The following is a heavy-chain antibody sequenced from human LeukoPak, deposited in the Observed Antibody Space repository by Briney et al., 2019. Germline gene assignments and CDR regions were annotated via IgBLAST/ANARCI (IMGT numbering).Heavy chain of an antibody. D-gene: IGHD3-22*01. CDR2: INPNSGGT. J-gene: IGHJ4*02. Sequence: ASVRVSCKASGYTFTGYYMHWVRQAPGQGLEWMGWINPNSGGTNYAQKFQGRGSMTRDMSIRTAYMEVSRMRSDDTAVYYCARPIYDSSGPFDYWGQGTLVTVSS. V-gene: IGHV1-2*02. CDR3: ARPIYDSSGPFDY. CDR1: GYTFTGYY.